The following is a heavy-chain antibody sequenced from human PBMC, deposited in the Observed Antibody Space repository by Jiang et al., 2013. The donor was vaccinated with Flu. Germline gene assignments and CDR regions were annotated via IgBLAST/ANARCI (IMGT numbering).Heavy chain of an antibody. V-gene: IGHV1-2*04. CDR3: ARDHSGYDSDAFDI. J-gene: IGHJ3*02. CDR2: INPNSGGT. D-gene: IGHD5-12*01. CDR1: GYTFTGYY. Sequence: GAEVKKPGASVKVSCKASGYTFTGYYMHWVRQAPGQGLEWMGWINPNSGGTNYAQKFQGWVTMTRDTSISTAYMELSRLRSDDTAVYYCARDHSGYDSDAFDIWGQGTMVTVSS.